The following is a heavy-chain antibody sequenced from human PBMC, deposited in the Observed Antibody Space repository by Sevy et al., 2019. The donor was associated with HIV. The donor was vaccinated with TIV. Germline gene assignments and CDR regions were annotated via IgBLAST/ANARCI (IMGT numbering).Heavy chain of an antibody. CDR1: GLTVTNAW. Sequence: GESLKISCAASGLTVTNAWMSWVREAPGKGLEWIGRLRSKNGGGTTDYAAPARVRFTISRDDSKNTLYLQINSLKTDDTALYYSTTDHIRISATTVTPFEIWGRGTMVTVSS. V-gene: IGHV3-15*01. D-gene: IGHD2-15*01. J-gene: IGHJ3*02. CDR2: LRSKNGGGTT. CDR3: TTDHIRISATTVTPFEI.